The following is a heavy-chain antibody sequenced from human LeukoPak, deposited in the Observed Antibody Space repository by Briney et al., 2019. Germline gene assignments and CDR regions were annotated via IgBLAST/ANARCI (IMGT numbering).Heavy chain of an antibody. CDR1: GGSINSGGYY. J-gene: IGHJ4*02. Sequence: TLSLTCTVSGGSINSGGYYWSWIRQHPGKGLEWIGYIYYSGSTNYNPSLKSRVTMSVDTAKNQFSLKVSSVTAADTAVYYCARARGYCSGGRCCLVDYWGQGTLVTVSS. D-gene: IGHD2-15*01. CDR3: ARARGYCSGGRCCLVDY. V-gene: IGHV4-31*03. CDR2: IYYSGST.